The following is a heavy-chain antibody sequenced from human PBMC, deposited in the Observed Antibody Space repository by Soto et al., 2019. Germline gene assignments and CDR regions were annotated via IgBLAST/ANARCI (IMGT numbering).Heavy chain of an antibody. CDR2: IYSGGNT. CDR1: GFTVSSNY. D-gene: IGHD6-19*01. V-gene: IGHV3-66*01. CDR3: ARDDVAVTGRDY. Sequence: EVRLVESGGGLVQPGGSLRLSCAASGFTVSSNYMTWVRQAPGKGLEWVSVIYSGGNTYYADSVKGRFAICRDSSKNTLYLQMISMRYEDTAVYYCARDDVAVTGRDYWRQGTLVTVSS. J-gene: IGHJ4*02.